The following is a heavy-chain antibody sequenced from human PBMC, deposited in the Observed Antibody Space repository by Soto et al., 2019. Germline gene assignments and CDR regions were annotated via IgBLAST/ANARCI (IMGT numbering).Heavy chain of an antibody. V-gene: IGHV3-30*18. CDR3: AKDRGSWTLVGYYYYYGMDV. CDR1: GFTFSSYG. D-gene: IGHD6-13*01. CDR2: ISYDGSNK. J-gene: IGHJ6*02. Sequence: QVQLVESGGGVVQPGRSLRLSCAASGFTFSSYGMHWVRQAPGKGLEWVAVISYDGSNKYYADSVKGRFTISRDNSKNTLYLQMNSLRAEDTAVYYCAKDRGSWTLVGYYYYYGMDVWGQGTTVTVSS.